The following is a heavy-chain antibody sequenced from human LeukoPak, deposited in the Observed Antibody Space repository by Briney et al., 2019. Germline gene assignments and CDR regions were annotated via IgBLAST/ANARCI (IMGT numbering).Heavy chain of an antibody. CDR3: AADCSGGSCYVFWFDP. V-gene: IGHV3-21*01. CDR1: GFTFSSYS. J-gene: IGHJ5*02. Sequence: GGSLRLSCAASGFTFSSYSMNWVRQAPGKGLEWVSSIGSSSSYIYYADSVKGRFTISRDNAKNSLYLQMNSLRAEDTAVYYCAADCSGGSCYVFWFDPWGQGTLVTVSS. CDR2: IGSSSSYI. D-gene: IGHD2-15*01.